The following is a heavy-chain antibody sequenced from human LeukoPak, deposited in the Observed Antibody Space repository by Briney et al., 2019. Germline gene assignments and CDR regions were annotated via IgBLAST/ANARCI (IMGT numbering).Heavy chain of an antibody. J-gene: IGHJ5*02. V-gene: IGHV1-2*04. CDR3: ARAAANIAAAGKRENWFDP. D-gene: IGHD6-13*01. CDR2: INPNSGGT. CDR1: GYTFTSYD. Sequence: ASVKVSCKASGYTFTSYDINWVRQATGQGLEWMGWINPNSGGTNYAQKFQGWVTMTRDTSISTAYMELSRLRSDDTAVYYCARAAANIAAAGKRENWFDPWGQGTLVTVSS.